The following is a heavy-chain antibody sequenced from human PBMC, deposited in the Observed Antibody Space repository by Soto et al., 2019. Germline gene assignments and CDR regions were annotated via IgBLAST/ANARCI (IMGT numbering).Heavy chain of an antibody. D-gene: IGHD2-21*02. J-gene: IGHJ4*02. CDR1: GGSISSGGYA. CDR2: IYHSGST. V-gene: IGHV4-30-2*01. Sequence: SETLSLTCAVSGGSISSGGYAWSGIRQPPGKGLEWIGYIYHSGSTYYNPSLKSRVTISVDRSKNQFSLKLSSVTAADTAVYYCARAYSYCGGDCYYYFDYWGQGTLVTVSS. CDR3: ARAYSYCGGDCYYYFDY.